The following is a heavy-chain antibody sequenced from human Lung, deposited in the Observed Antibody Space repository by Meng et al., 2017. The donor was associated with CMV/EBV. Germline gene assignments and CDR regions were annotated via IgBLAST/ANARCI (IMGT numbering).Heavy chain of an antibody. D-gene: IGHD3-10*01. J-gene: IGHJ4*02. CDR1: GYTFTGYY. CDR2: INPMNGDA. Sequence: ASXXVSXKASGYTFTGYYIHWMRQAPGQGLEWVGWINPMNGDAKYAQKFQGRVTMTRDTSINTASVDVSNLRSDDTALYYCARGGWGRTYGPVDSWGQGTLVTVSS. CDR3: ARGGWGRTYGPVDS. V-gene: IGHV1-2*02.